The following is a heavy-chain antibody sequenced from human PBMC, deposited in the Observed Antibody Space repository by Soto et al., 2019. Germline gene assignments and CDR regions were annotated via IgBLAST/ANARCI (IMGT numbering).Heavy chain of an antibody. V-gene: IGHV3-15*01. D-gene: IGHD2-2*01. CDR1: GFTFSNAW. J-gene: IGHJ6*02. CDR2: IKSKTDGGTT. CDR3: TTDIVVVPAAIYYYYGMDV. Sequence: GGSLRLSCAASGFTFSNAWMSWVRQAPGKGLEWVGRIKSKTDGGTTDYAAPVKGRFTISRDDSKNTLYLQMNSLKTEDTAVYYCTTDIVVVPAAIYYYYGMDVWGQGTTVTVSS.